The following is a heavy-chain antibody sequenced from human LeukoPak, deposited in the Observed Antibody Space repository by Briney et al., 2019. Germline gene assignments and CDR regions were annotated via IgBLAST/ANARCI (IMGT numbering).Heavy chain of an antibody. Sequence: SETLSLTCTVSGGSISSGGYYWSWIRQHPGKGLEWIGYIYYSGSTYYNPSLKSRVTISVDTSKNQFSPKLSSVTAADTAVYYCARAPVADTAMAADYWGQGTLVTVSS. CDR1: GGSISSGGYY. V-gene: IGHV4-31*03. CDR3: ARAPVADTAMAADY. J-gene: IGHJ4*02. D-gene: IGHD5-18*01. CDR2: IYYSGST.